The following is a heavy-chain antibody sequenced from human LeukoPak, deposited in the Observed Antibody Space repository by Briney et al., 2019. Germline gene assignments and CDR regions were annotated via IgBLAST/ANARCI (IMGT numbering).Heavy chain of an antibody. D-gene: IGHD1-26*01. CDR3: AREKKSSGSYRSYYYYMDV. Sequence: PGGSLRLSCAASGFTFSSYRMNWVRQAPGKGLGWVSSISSSSRSYIYYAESEKGRFTISRDNAKNSLYLQMNSLRAEDTAVYYCAREKKSSGSYRSYYYYMDVWGKGTTVTISS. J-gene: IGHJ6*03. CDR1: GFTFSSYR. V-gene: IGHV3-21*01. CDR2: ISSSSRSYI.